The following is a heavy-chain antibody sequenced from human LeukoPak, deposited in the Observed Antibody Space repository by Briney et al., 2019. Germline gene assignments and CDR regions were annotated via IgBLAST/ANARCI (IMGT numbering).Heavy chain of an antibody. J-gene: IGHJ4*02. D-gene: IGHD5-18*01. CDR2: IIPILGIA. CDR1: GYTFTSYY. V-gene: IGHV1-69*02. CDR3: ARVDTAMVIDY. Sequence: GASVKVSCKASGYTFTSYYVHWVRQAPGPGLEWMGRIIPILGIANYAQKFQGRVTITADKSTSTAYMELSSLRSEDTAVYYCARVDTAMVIDYWGQGTLVTVSS.